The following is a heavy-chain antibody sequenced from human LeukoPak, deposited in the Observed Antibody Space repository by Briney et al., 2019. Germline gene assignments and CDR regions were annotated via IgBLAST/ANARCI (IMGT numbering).Heavy chain of an antibody. CDR2: IYYSGST. CDR3: ARELTGTMTLDP. V-gene: IGHV4-59*12. J-gene: IGHJ5*02. CDR1: GGSISSYY. Sequence: PSETLSLTCTVSGGSISSYYWSWIRQPPGKGLEWIGYIYYSGSTNYNPSLKSRVTISVDTSKNQFILNLSSVTAADTAFYFCARELTGTMTLDPWGQGTLVTVSS. D-gene: IGHD1-7*01.